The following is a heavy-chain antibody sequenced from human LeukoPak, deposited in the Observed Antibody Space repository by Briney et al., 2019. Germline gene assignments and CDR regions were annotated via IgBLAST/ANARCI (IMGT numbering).Heavy chain of an antibody. V-gene: IGHV4-30-4*01. CDR1: GGSISSGDYY. J-gene: IGHJ4*02. CDR2: IYYSGST. Sequence: SQTLSLTCTVSGGSISSGDYYWSWIRQPPGKGLEWIGYIYYSGSTYYNPSLKSRVTMLLDKSKNQFSLKLNSVTAADTAVYYCARNGGNSDYDYWGQGTLVTVSA. D-gene: IGHD4-23*01. CDR3: ARNGGNSDYDY.